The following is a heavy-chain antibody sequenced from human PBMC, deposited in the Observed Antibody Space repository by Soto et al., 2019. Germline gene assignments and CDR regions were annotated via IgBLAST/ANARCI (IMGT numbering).Heavy chain of an antibody. CDR3: ARDPYYGTNSCLGLVDY. Sequence: QVQLVQSGAEVKKPGSSVKVSCKASGGPFSDYSINWVRQAPGQGLEWMGGIIPIFATPNYAQKFQGRVTITADKSTSTAYMELSNLRSEDTAIYFCARDPYYGTNSCLGLVDYWGQGTLVTVTS. CDR2: IIPIFATP. CDR1: GGPFSDYS. D-gene: IGHD4-17*01. J-gene: IGHJ4*02. V-gene: IGHV1-69*06.